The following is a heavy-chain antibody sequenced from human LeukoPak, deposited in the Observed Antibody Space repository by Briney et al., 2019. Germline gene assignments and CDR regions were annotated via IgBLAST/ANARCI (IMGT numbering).Heavy chain of an antibody. CDR2: ISAYNGNT. Sequence: ASVKVSCKASGYTFTSYGISWVRQAPGQGLEWMGWISAYNGNTNYAQKLRGRVTMTTDTSTSTAYMELRSLRSDDTAVYYCARDRTIGYCSGGSCYFDYWGQGTLVTVSS. D-gene: IGHD2-15*01. V-gene: IGHV1-18*01. CDR3: ARDRTIGYCSGGSCYFDY. J-gene: IGHJ4*02. CDR1: GYTFTSYG.